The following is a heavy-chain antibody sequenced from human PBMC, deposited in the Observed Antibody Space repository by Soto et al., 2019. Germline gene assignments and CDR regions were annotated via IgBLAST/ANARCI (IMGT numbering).Heavy chain of an antibody. CDR2: INHSGST. CDR3: ARDNIAAAGTHDY. CDR1: GGSFSGYY. V-gene: IGHV4-34*01. Sequence: SETLSLTCAVYGGSFSGYYWSWIRQPPGKGLEWIGEINHSGSTNYNPSLKSRVTISVATSKNQFSLKLSSVTAADTAVYYCARDNIAAAGTHDYWGQGTLVTVSS. D-gene: IGHD6-13*01. J-gene: IGHJ4*02.